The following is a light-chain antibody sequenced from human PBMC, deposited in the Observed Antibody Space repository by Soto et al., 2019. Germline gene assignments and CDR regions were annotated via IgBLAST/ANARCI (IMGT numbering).Light chain of an antibody. V-gene: IGKV3D-20*02. CDR3: QQRNNWPSTT. CDR1: QSVSSNF. J-gene: IGKJ3*01. CDR2: GAS. Sequence: ENVLTQSPGTLSLSPGERATLSCRASQSVSSNFLAWYQQKPGQAPRLLIYGASNRAAGIPDRFSGSGSGTDFTLTISRLEPEDFAVYYCQQRNNWPSTTFGPGTKVDI.